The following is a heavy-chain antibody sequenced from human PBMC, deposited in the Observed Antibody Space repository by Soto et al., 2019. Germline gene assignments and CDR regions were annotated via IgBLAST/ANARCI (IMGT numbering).Heavy chain of an antibody. CDR1: GGTFSSYT. CDR2: IISILGIA. J-gene: IGHJ6*02. CDR3: ARGIRGSGWLAYYYGMDV. V-gene: IGHV1-69*02. Sequence: QVQLVQSGAEVKKPGSSVKVSCKASGGTFSSYTISWVRQAPGQGLEWMGRIISILGIANYAQKFQGRVTITADKSTSTAYMELSSLRSEDTAVYYCARGIRGSGWLAYYYGMDVWGQGTTVTVSS. D-gene: IGHD6-19*01.